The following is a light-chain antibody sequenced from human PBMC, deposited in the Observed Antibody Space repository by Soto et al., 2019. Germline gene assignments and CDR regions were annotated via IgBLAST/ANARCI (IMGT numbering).Light chain of an antibody. Sequence: EIVMTQSPATLSVSPGERATLSCRASQSVSSNLAWYQQKPGQAPRLPIYGASTRATGIPARFSGSGSGTEFTLTISSLQSEDFAVYYCQQYNNWPRGYTFGQGTKLEIK. CDR1: QSVSSN. J-gene: IGKJ2*01. CDR2: GAS. CDR3: QQYNNWPRGYT. V-gene: IGKV3-15*01.